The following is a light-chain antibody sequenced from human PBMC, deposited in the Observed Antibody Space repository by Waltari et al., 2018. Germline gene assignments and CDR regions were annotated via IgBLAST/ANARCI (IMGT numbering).Light chain of an antibody. J-gene: IGKJ2*01. CDR1: QSVRSIY. CDR2: GAS. Sequence: EIVLTQSPGTLSLSPGERATLSCRASQSVRSIYLAWYQQKPGQAPRLLIYGASSRATGIPDRFSGSGSGTDFTLTISRLEPEDFAVYSCQQYGSSPQTFGQGTKVEI. V-gene: IGKV3-20*01. CDR3: QQYGSSPQT.